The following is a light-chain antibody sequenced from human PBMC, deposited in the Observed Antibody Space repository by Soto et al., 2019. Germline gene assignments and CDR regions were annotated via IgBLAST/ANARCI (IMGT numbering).Light chain of an antibody. V-gene: IGLV7-46*01. J-gene: IGLJ3*02. CDR1: TGVVTSGHF. Sequence: QTVVTQEPSLTVSPGGTVTLTCGSSTGVVTSGHFPCWFQQKPGQAPRALIYDTTNKHSWTPARFSGSLLGGKAALTLSGAQPEDEAGYYCLVSYSGSRVFGGGTKVTVL. CDR2: DTT. CDR3: LVSYSGSRV.